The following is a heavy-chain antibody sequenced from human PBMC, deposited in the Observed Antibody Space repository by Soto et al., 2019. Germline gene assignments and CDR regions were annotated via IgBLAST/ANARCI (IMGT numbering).Heavy chain of an antibody. J-gene: IGHJ4*02. CDR2: IGPESGAT. CDR3: GRGRSGQIVVFY. V-gene: IGHV1-2*02. D-gene: IGHD1-26*01. CDR1: GYTFTGHY. Sequence: ASVKVSCKASGYTFTGHYIHWVRQAPEQGPEWMGEIGPESGATRYAQRFQGRVTMTRDMSITTVHMELNNLSPDDTAVYYCGRGRSGQIVVFYWGQGTPVTVSS.